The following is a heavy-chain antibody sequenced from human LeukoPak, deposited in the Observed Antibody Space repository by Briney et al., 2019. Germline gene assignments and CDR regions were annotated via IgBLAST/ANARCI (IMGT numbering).Heavy chain of an antibody. J-gene: IGHJ2*01. V-gene: IGHV3-30*18. D-gene: IGHD5-12*01. Sequence: PGGSLRLSCAASGFTFSDYFMHWVRQAPGKGLEWLAVVSSDGGNEYYADSVKGRFTISRDNSKNTLYLQMHGLRVDDTAVYYCAKVRYRLPTHYWWFDLWGRGTLVTVSA. CDR3: AKVRYRLPTHYWWFDL. CDR2: VSSDGGNE. CDR1: GFTFSDYF.